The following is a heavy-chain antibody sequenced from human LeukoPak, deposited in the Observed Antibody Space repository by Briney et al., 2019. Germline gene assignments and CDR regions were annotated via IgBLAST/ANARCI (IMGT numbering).Heavy chain of an antibody. CDR1: GFTFTRSA. J-gene: IGHJ4*02. Sequence: APVKVSCKASGFTFTRSAMQWVRQARGQRLEWIGWIVVGSGNTKYAQKFQGRVTMTEDTSTDTAYMELSSLRSEDTAVYYCATADRIYDSSVFDYWGQGTLVTVSS. CDR2: IVVGSGNT. V-gene: IGHV1-58*02. CDR3: ATADRIYDSSVFDY. D-gene: IGHD3-22*01.